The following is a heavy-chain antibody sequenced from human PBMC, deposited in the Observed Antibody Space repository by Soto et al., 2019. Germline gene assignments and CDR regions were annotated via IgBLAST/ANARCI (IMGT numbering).Heavy chain of an antibody. CDR1: GFTFSSYA. V-gene: IGHV3-23*01. J-gene: IGHJ3*02. CDR3: ANQADIVLMVYAHDAFDI. CDR2: ISGSGGST. Sequence: GGSLRLSCAASGFTFSSYAMSWVRQAPGKGLEWVSAISGSGGSTYYADSVKGRFTISRDNSKNTLYLQMNSLRAEDTAVYYCANQADIVLMVYAHDAFDIWGQGTMVTV. D-gene: IGHD2-8*01.